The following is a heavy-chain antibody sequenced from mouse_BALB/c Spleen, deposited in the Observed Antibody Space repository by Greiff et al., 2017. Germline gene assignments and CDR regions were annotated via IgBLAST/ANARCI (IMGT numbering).Heavy chain of an antibody. J-gene: IGHJ4*01. CDR2: ISSGGSYT. CDR1: GFTFSSYA. V-gene: IGHV5-9-3*01. Sequence: DVQLVESGGGLVKPGGSLKLSCAASGFTFSSYAMSWVRQTPEKRLEWVATISSGGSYTYYPDSVKGRFTISRDNAKNTLYLQMSSLRSEDTAMYYCARLITTVEGPMDYWGQGTSVTVSS. D-gene: IGHD1-1*01. CDR3: ARLITTVEGPMDY.